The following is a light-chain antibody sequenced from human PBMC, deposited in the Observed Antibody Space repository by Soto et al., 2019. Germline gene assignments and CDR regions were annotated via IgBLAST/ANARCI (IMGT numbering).Light chain of an antibody. Sequence: SALTQPASVSGSPGQSIAISCTGTSSDIGYYNYVSWYQHHPGKAPKLLISDVSNRPSGTSDRFSGSKSGNTASLTISGLQAEDEADYYCSSYTSSNTYVLGTGTKLTVL. CDR1: SSDIGYYNY. V-gene: IGLV2-14*03. CDR2: DVS. CDR3: SSYTSSNTYV. J-gene: IGLJ1*01.